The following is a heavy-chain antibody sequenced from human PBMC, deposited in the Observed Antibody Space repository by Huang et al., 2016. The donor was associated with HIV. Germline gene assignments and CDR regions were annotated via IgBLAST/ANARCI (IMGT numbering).Heavy chain of an antibody. Sequence: QVQLVESGGGVVQPGRSLRFSCAASGFTLSDYAIHWVRQAPGKWLEWVALISYDGNDKFYSDSVRGRFPISRDNFNNTLYLQMNSLRHEDTALYYCARFGKRLPMLRGEDVIGDIWGQGTMVIVSS. CDR3: ARFGKRLPMLRGEDVIGDI. CDR1: GFTLSDYA. V-gene: IGHV3-30-3*01. J-gene: IGHJ3*02. D-gene: IGHD3-10*01. CDR2: ISYDGNDK.